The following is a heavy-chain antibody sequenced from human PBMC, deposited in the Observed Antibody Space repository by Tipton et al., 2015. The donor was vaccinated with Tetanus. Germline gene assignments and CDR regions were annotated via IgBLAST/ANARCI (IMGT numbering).Heavy chain of an antibody. D-gene: IGHD3-10*01. Sequence: FLRLSCAASGFTFSSQWMRWVRQAPGKGLEWVANIKQDGTGSRYVDSVKGRFTISRDNAKNSLYLQMNSLRADDTAVYYCGKQNGGRWVGDHGGQGTLVTVSS. J-gene: IGHJ4*02. CDR2: IKQDGTGS. V-gene: IGHV3-7*03. CDR3: GKQNGGRWVGDH. CDR1: GFTFSSQW.